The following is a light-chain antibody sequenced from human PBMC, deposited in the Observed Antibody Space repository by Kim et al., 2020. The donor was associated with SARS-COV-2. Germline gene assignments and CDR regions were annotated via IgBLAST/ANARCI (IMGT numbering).Light chain of an antibody. V-gene: IGLV4-69*01. CDR1: SGHSSNA. Sequence: VKLTCTLSSGHSSNAIAWHQQQPEKGPRYLMKLNSDGSHSKGDGIPDRFSGSSSGAERYLTISSLQSEDEADYYCQTWGTGIHVVFGGGTQLTVL. CDR2: LNSDGSH. J-gene: IGLJ2*01. CDR3: QTWGTGIHVV.